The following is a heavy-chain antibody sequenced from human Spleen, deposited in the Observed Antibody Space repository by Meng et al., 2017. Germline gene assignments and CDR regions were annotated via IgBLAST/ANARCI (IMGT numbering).Heavy chain of an antibody. CDR3: AREKSPGHFDY. Sequence: QVQLVQSGAEVRKPGASVKVSCKASGYTYTHHGIGWVRQAPGQGLEWLGTINCYTSGTAYARKFQGRITLTRDTSTTTVYMDLGSLGSDDTAFYYCAREKSPGHFDYFGQGILVTVSS. J-gene: IGHJ4*02. CDR1: GYTYTHHG. CDR2: INCYTSGT. V-gene: IGHV1-18*01.